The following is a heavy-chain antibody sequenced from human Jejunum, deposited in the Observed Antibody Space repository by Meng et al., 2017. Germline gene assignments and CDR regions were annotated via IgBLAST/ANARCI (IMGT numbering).Heavy chain of an antibody. CDR3: ARGPTKGNTVDY. Sequence: GESLKISCAASGFTFSSYWMSWVRQAPGKRLEWVANIKQDGSEKSYVDSVKGRFTISRDNAKNSLYLQMNSLRAEDTAVYYCARGPTKGNTVDYWGQGTLVTVSS. D-gene: IGHD4-23*01. CDR2: IKQDGSEK. V-gene: IGHV3-7*01. CDR1: GFTFSSYW. J-gene: IGHJ4*02.